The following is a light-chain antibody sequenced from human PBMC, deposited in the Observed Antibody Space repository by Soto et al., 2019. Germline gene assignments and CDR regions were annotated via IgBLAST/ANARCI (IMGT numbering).Light chain of an antibody. CDR3: QSYDSSLSGYV. Sequence: QSVLTQPPSVSGAPGQRVTISSTGSSSNIGAGYDVHWYQQLPGTAPKLLIYGNSNRPSGVPDRFSGSKSGTSASLAITGLQAVDEADYYCQSYDSSLSGYVFGTGTKVTVL. CDR2: GNS. V-gene: IGLV1-40*01. J-gene: IGLJ1*01. CDR1: SSNIGAGYD.